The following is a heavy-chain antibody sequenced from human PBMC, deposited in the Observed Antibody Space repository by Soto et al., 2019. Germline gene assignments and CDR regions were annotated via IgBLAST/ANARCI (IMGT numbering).Heavy chain of an antibody. CDR2: TKEDGSEI. Sequence: EVQLVESGGGLVQPGGSLRISCAVSGFSIASYWMSWVRQAPGKGLEWVATTKEDGSEIYYVDSVRGRFTISRDNAANSLYLQMTSLSAVDTAVYFCAGEVGFDYGNWGQGTLFTVSS. D-gene: IGHD3-16*01. J-gene: IGHJ4*02. CDR1: GFSIASYW. CDR3: AGEVGFDYGN. V-gene: IGHV3-7*01.